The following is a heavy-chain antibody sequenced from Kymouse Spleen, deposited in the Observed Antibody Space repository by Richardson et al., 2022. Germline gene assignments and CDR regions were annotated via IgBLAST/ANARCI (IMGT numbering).Heavy chain of an antibody. D-gene: IGHD1-26*01. CDR1: GFTFSSYS. Sequence: EVQLVESGGGLVQPGGSLRLSCAASGFTFSSYSMNWVRQAPGKGLEWVSYISSSSSTIYYADSVKGRFTISRDNAKNSLYLQMNSLRDEDTAVYYCARGSSGSYYYNWFDPWGQGTLVTVSS. CDR3: ARGSSGSYYYNWFDP. J-gene: IGHJ5*02. CDR2: ISSSSSTI. V-gene: IGHV3-48*02.